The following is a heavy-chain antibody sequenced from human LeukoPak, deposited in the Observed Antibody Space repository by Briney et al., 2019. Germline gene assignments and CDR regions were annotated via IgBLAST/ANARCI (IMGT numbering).Heavy chain of an antibody. Sequence: GASVKVSCKASGYTFTSYGISWVRLAPGQGLEWMGWISAYNGNTNYAQKLQGRVTMTTDTSTSTAYMELRSLRSDDTAVYYCARERRYDFWSGYFYFDYWGQGTLVTVSS. V-gene: IGHV1-18*01. CDR1: GYTFTSYG. J-gene: IGHJ4*02. CDR3: ARERRYDFWSGYFYFDY. D-gene: IGHD3-3*01. CDR2: ISAYNGNT.